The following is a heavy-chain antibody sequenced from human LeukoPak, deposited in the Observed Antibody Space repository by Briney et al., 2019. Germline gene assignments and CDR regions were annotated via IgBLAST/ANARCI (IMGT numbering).Heavy chain of an antibody. Sequence: GGSLRLSCAASGFTFTSYWIHWVRQAPGKGLVWVSRIKGDERSTNYADSVKGRFTISRDNAKNTVYLHMNSLRVEDAAVYYCARGIKNYYGVDVWGQGTTVTVSS. CDR2: IKGDERST. J-gene: IGHJ6*02. CDR1: GFTFTSYW. D-gene: IGHD2-15*01. V-gene: IGHV3-74*01. CDR3: ARGIKNYYGVDV.